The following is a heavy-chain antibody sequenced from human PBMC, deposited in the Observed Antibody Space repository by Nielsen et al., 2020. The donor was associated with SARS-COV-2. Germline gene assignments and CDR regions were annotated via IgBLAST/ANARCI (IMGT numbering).Heavy chain of an antibody. CDR2: IKQDGSEK. CDR1: GFTFSSYW. CDR3: ARGGRYCSSTSCYHNWFDP. D-gene: IGHD2-2*01. Sequence: ESLKISCAASGFTFSSYWMSWVRQAPGKGLEWVANIKQDGSEKYYVDSVKGRFTISRDNAKNSLYLQMNSLRAEDTAVYYCARGGRYCSSTSCYHNWFDPWGQGTLVTVSS. V-gene: IGHV3-7*03. J-gene: IGHJ5*02.